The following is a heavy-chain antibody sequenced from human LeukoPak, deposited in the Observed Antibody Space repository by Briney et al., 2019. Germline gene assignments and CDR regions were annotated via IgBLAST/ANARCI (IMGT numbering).Heavy chain of an antibody. CDR1: GFTFSSYS. V-gene: IGHV3-21*01. CDR2: ISSSSSYI. Sequence: GGSLRLSCAASGFTFSSYSMNWVRQAPGKGLEWVSSISSSSSYIYYADSVKGRFTISRDNAKNSLYLQMNSLRAEDTAVDYCARAEILDMVRGVDTSYGMDVWGQGTTVTVSS. J-gene: IGHJ6*02. CDR3: ARAEILDMVRGVDTSYGMDV. D-gene: IGHD3-10*01.